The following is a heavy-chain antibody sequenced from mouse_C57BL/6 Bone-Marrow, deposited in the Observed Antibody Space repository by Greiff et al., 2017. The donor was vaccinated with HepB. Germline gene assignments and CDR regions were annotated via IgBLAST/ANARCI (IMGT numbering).Heavy chain of an antibody. Sequence: EVQGVESGGGLVQPGGSLKLSCAASGFTFSDYYMYWVRQTPEKRLEWVAYISNGGGSTYYPDTVKGRFTISRDNAKNTLYLQMSRLKSEDTAMYYCANFYYFDYWGQGTTLTVSS. V-gene: IGHV5-12*01. J-gene: IGHJ2*01. CDR2: ISNGGGST. CDR3: ANFYYFDY. CDR1: GFTFSDYY.